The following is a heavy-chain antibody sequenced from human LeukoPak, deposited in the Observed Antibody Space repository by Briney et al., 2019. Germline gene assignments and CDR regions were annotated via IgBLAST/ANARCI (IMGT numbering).Heavy chain of an antibody. CDR1: GDSFSSYY. Sequence: PSETLSLTCTVSGDSFSSYYWSWIRQPPGKGLEWIGYISNSGTTNYNPSLKSRVTISVDTSKNQFSLKLSSVTAADTAVYYCARDRGNAYWGQGTLVTVSS. J-gene: IGHJ4*02. D-gene: IGHD3-10*01. CDR3: ARDRGNAY. CDR2: ISNSGTT. V-gene: IGHV4-59*01.